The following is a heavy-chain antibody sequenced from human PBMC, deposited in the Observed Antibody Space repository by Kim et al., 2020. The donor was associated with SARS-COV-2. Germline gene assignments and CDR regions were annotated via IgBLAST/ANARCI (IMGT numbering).Heavy chain of an antibody. V-gene: IGHV3-11*06. CDR3: ARVGEYSGYDGNFDY. D-gene: IGHD5-12*01. Sequence: DSVQGRFTISRDNAKNSLDLQMNSLRAEDTAVYYCARVGEYSGYDGNFDYWGQGTLVTVSS. J-gene: IGHJ4*02.